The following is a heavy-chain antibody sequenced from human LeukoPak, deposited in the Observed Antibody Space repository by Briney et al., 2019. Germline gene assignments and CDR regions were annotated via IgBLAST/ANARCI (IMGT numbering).Heavy chain of an antibody. CDR2: IRYDGSNK. V-gene: IGHV3-30*02. CDR3: AKAEQLVSPFDY. Sequence: PGGSLRLSCAASGFTFSSYGMHWVRQAPGKGLEWAAFIRYDGSNKYYADSVKGRFTISRDNSKNTLYLQMNSLRAEDTAVYYCAKAEQLVSPFDYWGQGTLVTVSS. D-gene: IGHD6-6*01. J-gene: IGHJ4*02. CDR1: GFTFSSYG.